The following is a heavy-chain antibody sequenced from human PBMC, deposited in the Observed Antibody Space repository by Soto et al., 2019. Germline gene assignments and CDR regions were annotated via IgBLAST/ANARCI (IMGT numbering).Heavy chain of an antibody. V-gene: IGHV3-30-3*01. J-gene: IGHJ5*02. CDR1: GFTFSSCA. CDR2: ISYDGSNK. Sequence: PGGSLRLSCAASGFTFSSCAMHWVRQAPGKGLEWVAVISYDGSNKYYADSVKGRFTISRDNSKNTLYLQMNSLRAEDTAVYYCARVGTPHYYAPTRFDPWGQGTLVTVSS. D-gene: IGHD3-10*01. CDR3: ARVGTPHYYAPTRFDP.